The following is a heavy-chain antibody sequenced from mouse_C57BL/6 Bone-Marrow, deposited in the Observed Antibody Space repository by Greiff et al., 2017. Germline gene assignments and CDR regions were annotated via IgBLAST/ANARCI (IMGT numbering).Heavy chain of an antibody. J-gene: IGHJ2*01. V-gene: IGHV5-6*01. Sequence: EVHLVESGGDLVKPGGSLKLSCAASGFTFSSYGMSWVRQTPDKRLEWVATISSGGSYTYYPDSVKGRFTISRDKAKNTLYLQMSSLKSEDKAMYYCARRCLDYWGQGTTLTVSS. CDR2: ISSGGSYT. CDR3: ARRCLDY. CDR1: GFTFSSYG.